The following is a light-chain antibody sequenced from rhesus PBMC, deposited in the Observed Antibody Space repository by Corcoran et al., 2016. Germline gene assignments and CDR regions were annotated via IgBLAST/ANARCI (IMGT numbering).Light chain of an antibody. CDR3: QQSGDSLT. Sequence: ETVVTQSPATLSLSPGETATLSCRASRTVGRYLAWYQQKPGQAPRLRIYGASNRATGIPDRFSGSGSGTDFSLSISSLEPEDVGLYYCQQSGDSLTFGGGTKVELK. CDR1: RTVGRY. CDR2: GAS. V-gene: IGKV3-24*04. J-gene: IGKJ4*01.